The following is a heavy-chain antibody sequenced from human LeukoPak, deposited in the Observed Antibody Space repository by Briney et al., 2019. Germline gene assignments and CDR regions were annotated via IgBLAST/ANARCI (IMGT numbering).Heavy chain of an antibody. CDR1: GGSISSSSYY. Sequence: PSETLSLTCTVSGGSISSSSYYWGWIRQPPGKGLEWIGEINHSGSTNYNPSLKSRVTISVDTSKNQFSLKLSSVTAADTAVYYCARVTWGNYFDYWGQGTLVTVSS. CDR2: INHSGST. CDR3: ARVTWGNYFDY. J-gene: IGHJ4*02. D-gene: IGHD3-16*01. V-gene: IGHV4-39*07.